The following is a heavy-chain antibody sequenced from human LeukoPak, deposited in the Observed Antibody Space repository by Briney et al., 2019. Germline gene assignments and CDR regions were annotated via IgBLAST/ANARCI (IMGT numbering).Heavy chain of an antibody. CDR3: GRGEGFLVDH. CDR1: GFSFSNSW. CDR2: IKQGGSSE. V-gene: IGHV3-7*01. J-gene: IGHJ4*02. Sequence: GGSLRLSCVASGFSFSNSWMTWVRRAPGKGLEWVANIKQGGSSEYYVDSVKGRFTISRDDAKNSLFLQMNSLRAEDTAVYYCGRGEGFLVDHWGQGTLVTVST. D-gene: IGHD3-3*01.